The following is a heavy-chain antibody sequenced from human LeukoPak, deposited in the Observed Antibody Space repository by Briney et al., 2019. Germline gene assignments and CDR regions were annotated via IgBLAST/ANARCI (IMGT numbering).Heavy chain of an antibody. CDR2: IIPIFGTA. V-gene: IGHV1-69*05. CDR1: GGTFSSYA. CDR3: ASYCGGDCYPNHDAFDI. D-gene: IGHD2-21*02. J-gene: IGHJ3*02. Sequence: SVKVSCKASGGTFSSYAISWVRQAPGQGLEWMGGIIPIFGTANYAQKFQGRVTITTDESTSPAYMELSSLRSEDTAVYYCASYCGGDCYPNHDAFDIWGQGTMVTVSS.